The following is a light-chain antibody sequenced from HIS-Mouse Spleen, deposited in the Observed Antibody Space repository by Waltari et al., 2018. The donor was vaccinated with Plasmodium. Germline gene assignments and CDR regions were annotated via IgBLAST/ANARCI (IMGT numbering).Light chain of an antibody. CDR1: ALPKKY. Sequence: SYELTQPPSVSVSPGQTARITCSGDALPKKYASWYQQKSGQAPVLVIYEDSKRRSGIPERFSGSSSGTMATLTISGAQVEDGADYYCYSTDSSGNHRVFGGGTKLTVL. CDR3: YSTDSSGNHRV. J-gene: IGLJ3*02. V-gene: IGLV3-10*01. CDR2: EDS.